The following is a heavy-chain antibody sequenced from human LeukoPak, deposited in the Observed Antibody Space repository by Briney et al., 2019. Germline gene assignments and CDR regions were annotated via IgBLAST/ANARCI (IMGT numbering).Heavy chain of an antibody. J-gene: IGHJ4*02. CDR1: GFTFSSYG. Sequence: GGSLRLSCAASGFTFSSYGMHWVRQAPGKGLEWVAVISYDGSNKYYADSVKGRFTISRDNSKNTLYLQMNSLRAEDTAVYYCARESYDSSGYYYVGGFDYWGQGTLVTVSP. CDR2: ISYDGSNK. D-gene: IGHD3-22*01. CDR3: ARESYDSSGYYYVGGFDY. V-gene: IGHV3-30*03.